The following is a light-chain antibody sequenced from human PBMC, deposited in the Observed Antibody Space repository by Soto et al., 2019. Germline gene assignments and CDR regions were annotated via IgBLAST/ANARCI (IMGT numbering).Light chain of an antibody. CDR1: QTVYSD. V-gene: IGKV3-15*01. CDR3: QQYNNWLT. J-gene: IGKJ4*01. CDR2: GAS. Sequence: EIVMMQSPASLSVSPGERATLSCRASQTVYSDLVWYQQKPGRAPRLLIYGASTRATGIPARFSGRGSGTEFTLTISSLQSEDSAVYYCQQYNNWLTFGGGTKVEI.